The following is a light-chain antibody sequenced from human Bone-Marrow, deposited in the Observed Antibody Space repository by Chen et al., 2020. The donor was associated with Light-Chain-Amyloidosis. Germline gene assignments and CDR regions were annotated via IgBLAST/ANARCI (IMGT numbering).Light chain of an antibody. Sequence: EIVMTQSPATLSVSPGESATLSCRASQSVGKKLAWYQQTPGQAPRLLIYDIITRATGIPARFSGSGSGTEFTLRISGLQSEDFAVYFCQHYKNWPPTFGQGTKVEIK. V-gene: IGKV3-15*01. J-gene: IGKJ1*01. CDR1: QSVGKK. CDR3: QHYKNWPPT. CDR2: DII.